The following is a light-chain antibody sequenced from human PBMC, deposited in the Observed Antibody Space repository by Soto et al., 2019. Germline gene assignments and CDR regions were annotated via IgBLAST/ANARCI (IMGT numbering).Light chain of an antibody. V-gene: IGKV1-5*01. CDR2: ETS. J-gene: IGKJ4*01. CDR1: QSISSW. Sequence: DIQMTQSPSTLSASVGDRVTITCRANQSISSWLAWYQQKPGKAPELLIYETSSLQSGVPSRFSGSGSGTEFTLTISSLQPDDFATYYCQQYNSSPLTFGGGTKVEIK. CDR3: QQYNSSPLT.